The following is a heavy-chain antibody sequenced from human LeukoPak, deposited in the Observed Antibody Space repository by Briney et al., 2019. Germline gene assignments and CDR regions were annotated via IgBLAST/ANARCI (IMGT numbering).Heavy chain of an antibody. V-gene: IGHV3-9*01. Sequence: GGSLRLSCAASGFTFDDYAMHWVRQAPGKGLEWVSGISWNSGSTSYADSVKGRFTISRDNAKNTLYLQMNSLRAEDTAVYYCAREDYGDYFDYWGQGTLVTVSS. CDR2: ISWNSGST. D-gene: IGHD4-17*01. CDR3: AREDYGDYFDY. J-gene: IGHJ4*02. CDR1: GFTFDDYA.